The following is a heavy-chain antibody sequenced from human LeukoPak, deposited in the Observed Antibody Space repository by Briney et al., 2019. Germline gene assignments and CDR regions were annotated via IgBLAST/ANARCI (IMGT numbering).Heavy chain of an antibody. V-gene: IGHV3-23*01. D-gene: IGHD3-22*01. CDR3: AKDTPVAYYDDSSGYPGDV. J-gene: IGHJ6*04. CDR2: ISGSGGST. Sequence: PGASLRLSCAASGFTFSISAMSWVRQAPGEGLECVSAISGSGGSTYYAGSGKGRFTISRDNSKNTLYLQMNSLRAQDTALYYCAKDTPVAYYDDSSGYPGDVWGKGTTVTVSS. CDR1: GFTFSISA.